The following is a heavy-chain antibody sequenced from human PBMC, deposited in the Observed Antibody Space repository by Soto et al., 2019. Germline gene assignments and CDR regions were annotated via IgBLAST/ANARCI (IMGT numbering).Heavy chain of an antibody. D-gene: IGHD6-13*01. Sequence: QVQLVQSGAEVKKPGSSVKVSCKASGGTFSSYAISWVRQAPGQGLEWMGGIIPIFGTANYAQKFQGRVTITADESTSTAYMELSSLRSEDTAVYYCATRIAAAGTWRYYYYYGMDVWGQGTTVTVSS. V-gene: IGHV1-69*12. CDR3: ATRIAAAGTWRYYYYYGMDV. CDR1: GGTFSSYA. CDR2: IIPIFGTA. J-gene: IGHJ6*02.